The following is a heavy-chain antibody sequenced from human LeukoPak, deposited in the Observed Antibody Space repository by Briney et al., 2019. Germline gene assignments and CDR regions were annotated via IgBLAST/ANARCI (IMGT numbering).Heavy chain of an antibody. CDR1: GGSFSGYY. CDR2: INHSGST. D-gene: IGHD5-12*01. J-gene: IGHJ4*02. V-gene: IGHV4-34*01. Sequence: PSETLSLTCAVYGGSFSGYYWSWIRQPPGKGLEWIGEINHSGSTNYNPSLKSRVTISVDTSKNQFSLKLSSVTAADTAAYYCARGWLRFWGQGTLVTVSS. CDR3: ARGWLRF.